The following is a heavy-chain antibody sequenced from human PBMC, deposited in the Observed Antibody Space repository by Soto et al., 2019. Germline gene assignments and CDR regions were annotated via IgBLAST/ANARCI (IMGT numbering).Heavy chain of an antibody. D-gene: IGHD1-1*01. J-gene: IGHJ6*02. CDR1: GFTFNNYA. CDR3: ARGNWNYYYGFDV. V-gene: IGHV3-9*01. Sequence: EVQLMESGGDSVQPGRSMSLSCAASGFTFNNYAMHWVRQAAGKGLEWDSGISWNRNTIVYADSVKGRFTISRDNAKNSLYLQMNSRRAEDTAVYFCARGNWNYYYGFDVWGQGTTVTVSS. CDR2: ISWNRNTI.